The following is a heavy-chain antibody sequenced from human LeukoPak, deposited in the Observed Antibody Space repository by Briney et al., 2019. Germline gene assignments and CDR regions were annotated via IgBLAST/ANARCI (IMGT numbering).Heavy chain of an antibody. J-gene: IGHJ4*02. Sequence: GGSLRLSCAASGFTFRTYGMHWVRQAPGKGLEWVAIIWYDGSTKYYAESVKGRFTISRDNSKNMLYLQMNSLRAEDTAVYYCAIVSDYSNYFDFWGQGTLVTVSS. CDR1: GFTFRTYG. D-gene: IGHD4-11*01. CDR2: IWYDGSTK. V-gene: IGHV3-33*01. CDR3: AIVSDYSNYFDF.